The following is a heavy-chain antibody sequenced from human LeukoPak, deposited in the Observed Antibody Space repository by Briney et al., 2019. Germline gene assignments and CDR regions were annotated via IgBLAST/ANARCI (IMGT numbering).Heavy chain of an antibody. CDR2: IYHSGST. Sequence: PSQTLSLTCAVSGGSISSGGYSWSWIRQPPGKGLEWIGYIYHSGSTYYNPSLKSRVTISVDRSKNQFSLKLSSVTAADTAVYYCARDSSGLRGHYFDYRGQGTLVTVSS. CDR3: ARDSSGLRGHYFDY. J-gene: IGHJ4*02. D-gene: IGHD3-22*01. V-gene: IGHV4-30-2*01. CDR1: GGSISSGGYS.